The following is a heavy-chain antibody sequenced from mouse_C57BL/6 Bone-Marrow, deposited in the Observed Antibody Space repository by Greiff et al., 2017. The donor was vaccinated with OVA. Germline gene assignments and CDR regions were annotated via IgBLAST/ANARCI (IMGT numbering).Heavy chain of an antibody. CDR3: ARSLTGTGYYFDY. CDR1: GYTFTSYW. CDR2: IHPNSGST. V-gene: IGHV1-64*01. Sequence: VQLQQPGAELVKPGASVKLSCKASGYTFTSYWMHWVKQRPGQGLEWIGMIHPNSGSTNYNEKFKSKATLTADKSASTAYMQLSSLTSEDSAVYYWARSLTGTGYYFDYWGQGTTLTVSS. J-gene: IGHJ2*01. D-gene: IGHD4-1*01.